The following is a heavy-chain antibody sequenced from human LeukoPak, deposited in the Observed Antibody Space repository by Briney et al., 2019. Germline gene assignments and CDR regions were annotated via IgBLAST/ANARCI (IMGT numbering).Heavy chain of an antibody. V-gene: IGHV3-74*01. J-gene: IGHJ4*02. CDR2: INSDGSTT. CDR1: GFAFSSYW. D-gene: IGHD6-19*01. CDR3: ARDTERRIAVAAPFDY. Sequence: GGSLRLSCAASGFAFSSYWMHWVRQAPGKGLVWVSRINSDGSTTDYADSVKDRFTFSRDNAKNTLSLQMNSLRAEDTAVYYCARDTERRIAVAAPFDYWGQGTLVTVSS.